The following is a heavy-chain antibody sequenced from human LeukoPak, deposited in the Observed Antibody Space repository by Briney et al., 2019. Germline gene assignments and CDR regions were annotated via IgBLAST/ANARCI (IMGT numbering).Heavy chain of an antibody. CDR2: IYYSGST. Sequence: SETLSLTCTVSGGSISSSSYYWGWIRQPPGKGLEWIGSIYYSGSTYYNPSLKSQVTISVDTSKNQFSLKLSSVTAADTAVYYCAREKYGGNSGHYYMDVWGKGTTVTVS. J-gene: IGHJ6*03. D-gene: IGHD4-23*01. V-gene: IGHV4-39*02. CDR3: AREKYGGNSGHYYMDV. CDR1: GGSISSSSYY.